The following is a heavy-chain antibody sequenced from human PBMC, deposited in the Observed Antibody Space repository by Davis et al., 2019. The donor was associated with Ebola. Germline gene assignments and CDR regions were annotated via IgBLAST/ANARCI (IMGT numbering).Heavy chain of an antibody. CDR3: ARGGSGWYGADY. V-gene: IGHV3-21*01. D-gene: IGHD6-19*01. J-gene: IGHJ4*02. Sequence: GESLKISCAASGFTFSSYSMNWVRQAPGKGLEWVSSISSSSSYIYYADSVKGRFTISRDNAKNSLYLQMNSLRAEDTAVYYCARGGSGWYGADYWGQGTLVTVSS. CDR2: ISSSSSYI. CDR1: GFTFSSYS.